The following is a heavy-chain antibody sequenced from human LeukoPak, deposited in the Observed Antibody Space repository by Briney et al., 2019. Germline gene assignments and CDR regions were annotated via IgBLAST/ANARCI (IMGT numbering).Heavy chain of an antibody. CDR3: AKVRWELLLGY. V-gene: IGHV3-23*01. CDR2: ISGSGGST. CDR1: GFTFSSYA. J-gene: IGHJ4*02. D-gene: IGHD1-26*01. Sequence: GGSLRLSCAASGFTFSSYAMSWVRQAPGKGLEWVSAISGSGGSTYYADSVKGPFTISRDNSKNTLYLQMNSLRAEDTAVYYCAKVRWELLLGYWGQGTLVTVSS.